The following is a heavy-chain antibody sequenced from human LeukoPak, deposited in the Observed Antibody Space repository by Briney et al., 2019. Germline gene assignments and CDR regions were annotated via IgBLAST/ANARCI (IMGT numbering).Heavy chain of an antibody. D-gene: IGHD3-9*01. CDR2: TSSGSGTI. CDR1: GFTFSSYG. V-gene: IGHV3-48*04. CDR3: ARGKTGYSGQDY. J-gene: IGHJ4*02. Sequence: PGGSLRLSCAASGFTFSSYGMNWVRQAPGKGLEWVSYTSSGSGTIYYADSVKGRFTISRDNAKSSLYLQMNSLRAEDTAVYYCARGKTGYSGQDYWGQGTLVTVSS.